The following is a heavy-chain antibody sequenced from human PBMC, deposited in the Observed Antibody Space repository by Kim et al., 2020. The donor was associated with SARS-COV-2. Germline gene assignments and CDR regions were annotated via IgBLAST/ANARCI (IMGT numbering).Heavy chain of an antibody. Sequence: GGSLRLSCAASAFTFSNYGMNWVRQAPGKGLEWVSSISTRSSYIFYADSVKGRFTISRDDAKSSLYLQMNSLRVEDTAVYYCARSDSGSLYYLDSWGQGTLVTVSS. D-gene: IGHD1-26*01. V-gene: IGHV3-21*06. J-gene: IGHJ4*02. CDR1: AFTFSNYG. CDR2: ISTRSSYI. CDR3: ARSDSGSLYYLDS.